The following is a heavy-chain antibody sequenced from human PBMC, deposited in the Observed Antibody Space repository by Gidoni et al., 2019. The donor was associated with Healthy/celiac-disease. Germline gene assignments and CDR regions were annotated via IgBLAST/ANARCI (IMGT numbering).Heavy chain of an antibody. J-gene: IGHJ1*01. V-gene: IGHV5-51*03. CDR3: ASLIFGPSGSYSHSGFQH. Sequence: EVQLVQSGAEVKKPGESLKISCKGSGYSFTSYWIGWVRQMPGKGLEWMGIIYPGDSDTRYSPSFQGQVTISADKSISTAYLQWSSLKASDTAMYYCASLIFGPSGSYSHSGFQHWGQGTLVTVSS. CDR2: IYPGDSDT. CDR1: GYSFTSYW. D-gene: IGHD1-26*01.